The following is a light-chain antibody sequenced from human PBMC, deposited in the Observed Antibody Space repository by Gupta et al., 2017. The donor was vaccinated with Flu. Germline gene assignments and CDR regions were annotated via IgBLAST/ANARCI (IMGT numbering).Light chain of an antibody. CDR3: QVWDTNTV. CDR1: NSGNKK. J-gene: IGLJ2*01. Sequence: CGGDNSGNKKVHWYYQKPGQAPVLVIYNDRFRPSGISERFSGSNSGNTAALTITRVQVGDEGDYYCQVWDTNTVFGGGTKLTVL. CDR2: NDR. V-gene: IGLV3-9*01.